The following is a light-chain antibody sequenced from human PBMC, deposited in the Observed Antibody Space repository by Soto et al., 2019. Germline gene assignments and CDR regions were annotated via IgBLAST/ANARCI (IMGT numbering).Light chain of an antibody. CDR2: DVS. J-gene: IGLJ1*01. CDR3: SSYTTTSTPYV. V-gene: IGLV2-14*03. Sequence: QSVLTQPASVSGSPGQSITISCTGTSSDVGGYNFVSWYQQLPGKVPKLLIYDVSIRPSGISHRFSGSKSGNTASLTISGLQDEDEGDYYCSSYTTTSTPYVFGTGTKVTVL. CDR1: SSDVGGYNF.